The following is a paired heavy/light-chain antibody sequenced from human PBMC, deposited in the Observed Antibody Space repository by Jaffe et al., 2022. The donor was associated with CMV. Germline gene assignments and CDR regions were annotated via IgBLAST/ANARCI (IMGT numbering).Heavy chain of an antibody. D-gene: IGHD3-3*01. CDR2: IRSKANSYAT. CDR3: TRLSYAGDFYYYYYGMDV. J-gene: IGHJ6*02. V-gene: IGHV3-73*02. CDR1: GFTFSGSA. Sequence: EVQLVESGGGLVQPGGSLKLSCAASGFTFSGSAMHWVRQASGKGLEWVGRIRSKANSYATAYAASVKGRFTISRDDSKNTAYLQMNSLKTEDTAVYYCTRLSYAGDFYYYYYGMDVWGQGTTVTVSS.
Light chain of an antibody. Sequence: EIVLTQSPATLSLSPGERATLSCRASQSVSSYLAWYQQKPGQAPRLLIYDASNRATGIPARFSGSGSGTDFTLTISSLEPEDFAVYYCQQRSNWPEGLTFGGGTKVEIK. V-gene: IGKV3-11*01. CDR1: QSVSSY. J-gene: IGKJ4*01. CDR2: DAS. CDR3: QQRSNWPEGLT.